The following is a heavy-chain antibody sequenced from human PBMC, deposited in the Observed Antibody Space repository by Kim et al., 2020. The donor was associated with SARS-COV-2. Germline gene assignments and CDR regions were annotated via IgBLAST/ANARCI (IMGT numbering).Heavy chain of an antibody. CDR2: IYYSGST. Sequence: SETLSLTCTVSGGSISSYYSSWIRQPPGKGLEWIGYIYYSGSTNYNPSLKSRVIISVDTSKNQFSLTLSSVTAADTAVYYCARAPSITIFGVVAFLDVWGQGTTVTVSS. D-gene: IGHD3-3*01. CDR3: ARAPSITIFGVVAFLDV. V-gene: IGHV4-59*01. J-gene: IGHJ6*02. CDR1: GGSISSYY.